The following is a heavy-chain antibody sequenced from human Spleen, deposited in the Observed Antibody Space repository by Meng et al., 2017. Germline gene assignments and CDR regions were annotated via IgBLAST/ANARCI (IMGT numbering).Heavy chain of an antibody. CDR1: GFTFSSYG. Sequence: GESLKISCAASGFTFSSYGMHWVRQAPGKGLEWVAVIWNDGSNKYYADFVKGRFTISRDNSKNTLYLQMNSLRAEDTGVYYCARWQRETPGTRGGWFDPWGQGTLVTVSS. J-gene: IGHJ5*02. CDR2: IWNDGSNK. V-gene: IGHV3-33*01. CDR3: ARWQRETPGTRGGWFDP. D-gene: IGHD6-13*01.